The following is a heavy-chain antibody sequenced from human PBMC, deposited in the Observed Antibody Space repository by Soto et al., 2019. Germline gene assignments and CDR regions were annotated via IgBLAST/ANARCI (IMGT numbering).Heavy chain of an antibody. Sequence: QVQVVQSGAEVKKPGASVKVSCKTSGYTFTSYAMHWVRQAPGQRGEWMGWINAGNGNTKYSQKFQGRVTITRDTSAITAYMELSSLRAEDTAVYYCARDRVGRIAVAGVPFYYWGQGTLVTVSS. D-gene: IGHD6-19*01. CDR1: GYTFTSYA. CDR2: INAGNGNT. V-gene: IGHV1-3*01. J-gene: IGHJ4*02. CDR3: ARDRVGRIAVAGVPFYY.